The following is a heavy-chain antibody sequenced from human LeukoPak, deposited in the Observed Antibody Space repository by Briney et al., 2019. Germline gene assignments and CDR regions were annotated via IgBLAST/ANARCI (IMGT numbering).Heavy chain of an antibody. CDR3: ATLRPGEGNWFDP. Sequence: ASVKVSCKASGYTFTSYDINWVRQATGQGLEWMGWMNPNSGNTGYAQKFQGRVTMTRNTSISTAYMELSSLRSEDTAVYYCATLRPGEGNWFDPWGQGTLVTVSS. V-gene: IGHV1-8*01. J-gene: IGHJ5*02. CDR1: GYTFTSYD. D-gene: IGHD3-10*01. CDR2: MNPNSGNT.